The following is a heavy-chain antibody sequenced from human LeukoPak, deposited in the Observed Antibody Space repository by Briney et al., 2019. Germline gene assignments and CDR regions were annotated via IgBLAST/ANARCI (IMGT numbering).Heavy chain of an antibody. CDR1: GFTVSSNY. D-gene: IGHD1/OR15-1a*01. CDR3: ARGVEQPREAAAFDI. V-gene: IGHV3-53*01. Sequence: GGSLRLSCAASGFTVSSNYLSWIRQAPGKGLEWVSVLYSGGSTYYADSVRGRFSISRDNSKNTLYLQMNSLRAEDTAVYYCARGVEQPREAAAFDIWGQGTVVTVSS. J-gene: IGHJ3*02. CDR2: LYSGGST.